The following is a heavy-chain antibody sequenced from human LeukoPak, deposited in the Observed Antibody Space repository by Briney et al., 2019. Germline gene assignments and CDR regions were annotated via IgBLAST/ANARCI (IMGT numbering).Heavy chain of an antibody. V-gene: IGHV4-59*11. CDR1: GGSISSHY. CDR3: ARAPSITNWFDP. CDR2: IYYSGST. J-gene: IGHJ5*02. Sequence: SETLSLTCTVSGGSISSHYWSWIRQPPGKGLEWIGYIYYSGSTNYNPSLKSRVTISVDTSKNQFSLKLSSVTAADTAAYYCARAPSITNWFDPWGQGTLVTVSS. D-gene: IGHD3-3*02.